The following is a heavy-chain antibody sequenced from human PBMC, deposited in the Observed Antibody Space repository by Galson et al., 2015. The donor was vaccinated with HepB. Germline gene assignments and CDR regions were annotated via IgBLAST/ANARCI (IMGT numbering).Heavy chain of an antibody. D-gene: IGHD1-26*01. V-gene: IGHV3-23*01. CDR3: VKFRGSGSYKSYWFDC. CDR2: ITGSGGMT. J-gene: IGHJ5*01. Sequence: SLRLSCAASGFTFRTYAMTWVRQAPGKGLEWVSGITGSGGMTFYADSVKGRFTISRDNSKNTLYLQMSSLRAEDTAVYYCVKFRGSGSYKSYWFDCWGQGTLATVSS. CDR1: GFTFRTYA.